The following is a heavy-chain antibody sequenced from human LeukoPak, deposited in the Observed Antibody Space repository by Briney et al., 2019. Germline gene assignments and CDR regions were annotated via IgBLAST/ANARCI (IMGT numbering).Heavy chain of an antibody. CDR3: ARVWSSGYTKDY. CDR2: IWYDGSNK. Sequence: PGGSLRLSCVASGFTLGTYAMHWVRQAPGKGLEWVAVIWYDGSNKYYTDSVKGRFTISRDNSKNTLYLQMDSLRAEDTAVYYCARVWSSGYTKDYWGQGTLVTVSS. J-gene: IGHJ4*02. CDR1: GFTLGTYA. V-gene: IGHV3-33*01. D-gene: IGHD3-22*01.